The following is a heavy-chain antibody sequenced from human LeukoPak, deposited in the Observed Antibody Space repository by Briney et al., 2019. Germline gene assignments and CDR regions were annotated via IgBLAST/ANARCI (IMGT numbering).Heavy chain of an antibody. CDR3: ARAAAVVTLSYYYMDV. V-gene: IGHV3-30*01. D-gene: IGHD3-22*01. CDR2: ISYDGSNK. Sequence: GGSLRLSCAASGFTFSSYAMHWVRQAPGKGLEWVAVISYDGSNKYYADSVKGRFTISRDNSKNTLYLQMNSLSAEDTAVYYCARAAAVVTLSYYYMDVWGKGTTVTVSS. J-gene: IGHJ6*03. CDR1: GFTFSSYA.